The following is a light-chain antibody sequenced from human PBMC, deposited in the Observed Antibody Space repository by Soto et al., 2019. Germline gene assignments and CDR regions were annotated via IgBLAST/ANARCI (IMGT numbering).Light chain of an antibody. Sequence: DIQMTQSPSTLSASVGHSVTITCRASQTISNWLAWYQQKPGKAPNLLIYDASSLQSGVPSRFSGRGSGTEFTLTISSLQPDDFSPYYCQQYNTYPWTFGQGTKVEV. CDR3: QQYNTYPWT. CDR2: DAS. CDR1: QTISNW. V-gene: IGKV1-5*01. J-gene: IGKJ1*01.